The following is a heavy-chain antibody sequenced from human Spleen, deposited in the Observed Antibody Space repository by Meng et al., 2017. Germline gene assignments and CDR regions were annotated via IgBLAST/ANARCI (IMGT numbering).Heavy chain of an antibody. CDR3: ARDSSNSSGWYSGLRYYYYYGMDV. CDR2: ISVYNGNT. Sequence: ASVKVSCKASGYTFSSYGISWVRQAPGQGLEWMGWISVYNGNTNYAQKLQGRVTMTTDTSTSTAYMELRSLRSDDTAVYYCARDSSNSSGWYSGLRYYYYYGMDVWGQGTTVTVSS. V-gene: IGHV1-18*01. J-gene: IGHJ6*02. CDR1: GYTFSSYG. D-gene: IGHD6-19*01.